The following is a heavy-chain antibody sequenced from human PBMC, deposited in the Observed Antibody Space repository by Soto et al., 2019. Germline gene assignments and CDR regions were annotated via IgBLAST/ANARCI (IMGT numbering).Heavy chain of an antibody. D-gene: IGHD6-19*01. CDR3: ARSSSGWYRPFDY. CDR1: GGSISSYY. CDR2: IYYSGST. Sequence: ETLSLTCTVSGGSISSYYWSWIRQPPGKGLEWIGYIYYSGSTNYNPSLKSRVTISVDTSKNQFSLKLSSVTAADTAVYYCARSSSGWYRPFDYWGQGTLVTVSS. J-gene: IGHJ4*02. V-gene: IGHV4-59*01.